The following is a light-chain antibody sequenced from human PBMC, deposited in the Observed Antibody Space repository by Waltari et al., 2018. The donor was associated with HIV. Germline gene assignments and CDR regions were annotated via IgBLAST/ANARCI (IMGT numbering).Light chain of an antibody. CDR3: QAWDSNTAV. V-gene: IGLV3-1*01. Sequence: SFELTQPPSVSVSPGQTASIPCSGDNLGATYACWYQQKPGQSPLLVIYQDNKRPSGIPERFSGSNSGNTATLTISGAQAMDEADYYCQAWDSNTAVFGGGTKLTVL. CDR1: NLGATY. J-gene: IGLJ2*01. CDR2: QDN.